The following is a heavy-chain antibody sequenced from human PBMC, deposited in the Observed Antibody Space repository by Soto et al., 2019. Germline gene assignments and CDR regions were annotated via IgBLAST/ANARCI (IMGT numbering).Heavy chain of an antibody. CDR3: ARVGVVAAIFRYYMDV. D-gene: IGHD2-15*01. CDR2: INAGNGNT. V-gene: IGHV1-3*01. Sequence: SAKVSWTDCGYRITSYAMYWVRQDTGQRLEWMGWINAGNGNTKYSQKFQGRVTITRDTSASTAYMELSSLRSEDTAVYYCARVGVVAAIFRYYMDVWGKGTTVTVSS. CDR1: GYRITSYA. J-gene: IGHJ6*03.